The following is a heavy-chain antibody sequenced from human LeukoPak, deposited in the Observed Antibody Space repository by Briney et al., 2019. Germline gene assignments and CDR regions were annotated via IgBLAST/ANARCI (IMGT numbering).Heavy chain of an antibody. J-gene: IGHJ4*02. CDR1: GYTFIDYY. CDR3: ATSDFWSGYSPSY. V-gene: IGHV1-69-2*01. CDR2: VDPEDGET. D-gene: IGHD3-3*01. Sequence: GASVKVSCKASGYTFIDYYIHWVQQAPGKGLEWMGRVDPEDGETIYAERFQGRLTITADTSADTGYMELTSLRSEDTAVYYCATSDFWSGYSPSYWGQGTLVTVSS.